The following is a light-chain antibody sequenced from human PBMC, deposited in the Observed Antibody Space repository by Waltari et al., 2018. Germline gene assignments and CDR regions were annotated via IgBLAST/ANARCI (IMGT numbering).Light chain of an antibody. V-gene: IGKV3-20*01. CDR2: DAS. J-gene: IGKJ1*01. CDR1: QSISRF. Sequence: EIMLTQSPGTLSLSPGERATLSCRASQSISRFLAWYQQKPVQAPRLLIYDASTRATGIPDRFSGSGSGTDFSLTINRLEPEDIAVYYCQKYGSLPATFGQGTKVEIK. CDR3: QKYGSLPAT.